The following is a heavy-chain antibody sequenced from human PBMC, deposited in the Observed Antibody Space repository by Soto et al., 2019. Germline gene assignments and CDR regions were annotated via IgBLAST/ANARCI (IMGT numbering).Heavy chain of an antibody. CDR1: GGSISSSNW. V-gene: IGHV4-4*02. J-gene: IGHJ4*02. D-gene: IGHD6-13*01. CDR2: IHHSGST. Sequence: QVQLQESGPGLVKPSGTLALTCAVSGGSISSSNWWSWVRQPPGKGLEWIGEIHHSGSTNYNPSLRSRVPISVDKSKNQFSLKMSSVTAADTAVYYGARDGIAATGTWGQGTLVTVSS. CDR3: ARDGIAATGT.